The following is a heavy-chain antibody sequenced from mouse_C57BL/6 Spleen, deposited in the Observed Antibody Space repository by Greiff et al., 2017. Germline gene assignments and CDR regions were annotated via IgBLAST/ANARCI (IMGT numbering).Heavy chain of an antibody. CDR1: GYAFSSYW. D-gene: IGHD1-1*01. J-gene: IGHJ2*01. CDR3: ARCTTGVDIDY. CDR2: IYPGDGDT. Sequence: QVQLKESGAELVKPGASVKISCKASGYAFSSYWMNWVKQRPGKGLEWIGQIYPGDGDTNYNGKFKGKATLTADKSSSTAYMQLSSLTSEDSAVYFCARCTTGVDIDYWGQGTTLTVSS. V-gene: IGHV1-80*01.